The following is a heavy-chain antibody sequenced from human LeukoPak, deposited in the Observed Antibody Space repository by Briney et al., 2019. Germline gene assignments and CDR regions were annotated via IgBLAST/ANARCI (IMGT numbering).Heavy chain of an antibody. CDR3: AKASRPGRGVIMSFDY. V-gene: IGHV3-48*03. CDR2: ISSSGSTI. D-gene: IGHD3-10*01. CDR1: GFTFSSYE. Sequence: GGSLRLSCAASGFTFSSYEMNWVRQAPGKGLEWVSYISSSGSTIYYADSVKGRFTISRDNSKNTLYLQMNSLRAEDTAVYYCAKASRPGRGVIMSFDYWGQGTLVTVSS. J-gene: IGHJ4*02.